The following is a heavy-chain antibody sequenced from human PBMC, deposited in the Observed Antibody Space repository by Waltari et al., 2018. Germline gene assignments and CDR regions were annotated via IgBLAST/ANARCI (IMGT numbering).Heavy chain of an antibody. CDR2: IYTSGST. V-gene: IGHV4-4*09. CDR1: GGSIRSYY. Sequence: QVQLQESGPGLVKPSETLSLICRVSGGSIRSYYWSWIRQSPQKGLEWIGHIYTSGSTNYNPSLKSRVTISGDTSKNQISLKLSSVTAADTAVYYCARRLHTGWFDPWGQGTLVIVSS. D-gene: IGHD6-25*01. CDR3: ARRLHTGWFDP. J-gene: IGHJ5*02.